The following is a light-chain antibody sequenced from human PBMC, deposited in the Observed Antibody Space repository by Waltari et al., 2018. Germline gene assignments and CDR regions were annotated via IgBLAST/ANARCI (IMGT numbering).Light chain of an antibody. Sequence: VMIQSPGTLSVSPGESATLSCRASQSVSNNVAWYQQTPGRAPRLLIYAAFSTSTNIPPRFAGSGSGTEFSLTIGSLQSEDFAVYYCQQYHEWPYTFGQGTTVEIK. V-gene: IGKV3-15*01. CDR3: QQYHEWPYT. CDR2: AAF. J-gene: IGKJ2*01. CDR1: QSVSNN.